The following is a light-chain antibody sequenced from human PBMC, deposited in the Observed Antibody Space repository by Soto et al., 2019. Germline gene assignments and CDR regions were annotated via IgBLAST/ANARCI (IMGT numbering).Light chain of an antibody. J-gene: IGKJ1*01. CDR3: QEYYSAPPA. CDR1: QSVLYSSNNKNY. Sequence: DIVMTQSPDSLAVSLGERATINCKSSQSVLYSSNNKNYLAWYQQKPGQPPKLLIYRASTRESGVPDRFSGSGSGTDFNLPISSLQAEEFGVYYFQEYYSAPPAFGQGTKVEIK. V-gene: IGKV4-1*01. CDR2: RAS.